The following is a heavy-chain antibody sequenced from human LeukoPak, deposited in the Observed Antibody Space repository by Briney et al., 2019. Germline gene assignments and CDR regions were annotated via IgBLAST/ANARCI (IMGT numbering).Heavy chain of an antibody. CDR3: ARDHNYAFDN. J-gene: IGHJ4*02. D-gene: IGHD5-24*01. Sequence: GGSLRLSCAASGFTFSTYSMNWLRQAPGKGLEWVSSISSGGDYIYYADSVKGRFTSSGDNAKNSLYLQMNSLRVEDTAVYYCARDHNYAFDNWGQGTLVTVSS. CDR1: GFTFSTYS. CDR2: ISSGGDYI. V-gene: IGHV3-21*01.